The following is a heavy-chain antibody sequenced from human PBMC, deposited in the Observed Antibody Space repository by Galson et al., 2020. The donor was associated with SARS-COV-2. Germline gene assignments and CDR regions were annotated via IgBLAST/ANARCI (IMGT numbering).Heavy chain of an antibody. D-gene: IGHD3-3*01. CDR1: GFTFSSYA. Sequence: WGSLRLSCAASGFTFSSYAMSWVRQAPGKGLEWVSAISGSGGSTYYADSVKGRFTISRDNSQHTLYLQMYSLRAEDTAVYYCAEAMTYYDVGRGYRYYMGVWGKGTTVSVSS. J-gene: IGHJ6*03. CDR3: AEAMTYYDVGRGYRYYMGV. CDR2: ISGSGGST. V-gene: IGHV3-23*01.